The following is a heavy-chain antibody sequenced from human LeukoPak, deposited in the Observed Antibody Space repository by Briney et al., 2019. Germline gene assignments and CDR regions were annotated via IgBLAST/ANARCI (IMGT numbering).Heavy chain of an antibody. V-gene: IGHV2-5*01. CDR3: VHSATVRTPASLDM. CDR2: IYWNDGK. D-gene: IGHD2-15*01. CDR1: GFSLSSSGEA. Sequence: SGPTLMNPTQTLTLTCNFSGFSLSSSGEAVGXXXXXXXXXXXXXALIYWNDGKRYNPSLKNRITITKASSENQAEFSMTDLDPVDTATYYCVHSATVRTPASLDMWGQGTMVTVSS. J-gene: IGHJ3*02.